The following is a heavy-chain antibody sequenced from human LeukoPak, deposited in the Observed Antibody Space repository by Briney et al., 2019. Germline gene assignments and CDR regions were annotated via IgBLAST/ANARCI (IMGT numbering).Heavy chain of an antibody. Sequence: GWSLRLSCASSGFTFSSYAMSWVRQAPGKGLDGVSASSCSGGSTYYADSVKGRFTISRDNSKNTLYLQMNSLRAEDTAVYYCAKFGGTAGIVVVPAAPFDYWGQGTLVTVSS. CDR1: GFTFSSYA. D-gene: IGHD2-2*01. V-gene: IGHV3-23*01. J-gene: IGHJ4*02. CDR2: SSCSGGST. CDR3: AKFGGTAGIVVVPAAPFDY.